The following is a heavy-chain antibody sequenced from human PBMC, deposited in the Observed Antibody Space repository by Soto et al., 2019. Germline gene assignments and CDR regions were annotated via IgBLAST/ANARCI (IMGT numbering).Heavy chain of an antibody. CDR3: ARTGIAGYYYYMDV. J-gene: IGHJ6*03. Sequence: GGSLRLSCTTSGFNFRDYGLSWLRQAPGKGLEWVGLTRSEAYGGAIEYAASVKGRFTISRDDSKCIAYLQTNSLGTDDSAVYYCARTGIAGYYYYMDVWGKGTTVTVSS. CDR1: GFNFRDYG. D-gene: IGHD6-13*01. CDR2: TRSEAYGGAI. V-gene: IGHV3-49*03.